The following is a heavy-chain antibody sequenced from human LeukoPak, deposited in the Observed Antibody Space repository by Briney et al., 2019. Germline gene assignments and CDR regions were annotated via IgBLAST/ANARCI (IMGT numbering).Heavy chain of an antibody. CDR3: ARGPYCSGGSCYSGPAN. Sequence: GESLRLSCAASGFTFSDYAMHWVRQVPGKGLEWVAVLWHDGSNEYYADSVKGRFTISRDNSKNTLYLQMSSLRAEDTAVYYCARGPYCSGGSCYSGPANWGQGTLVTVSS. D-gene: IGHD2-15*01. CDR1: GFTFSDYA. J-gene: IGHJ4*02. V-gene: IGHV3-33*01. CDR2: LWHDGSNE.